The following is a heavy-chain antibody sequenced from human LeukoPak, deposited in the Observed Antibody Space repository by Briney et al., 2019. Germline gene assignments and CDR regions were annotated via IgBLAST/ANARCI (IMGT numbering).Heavy chain of an antibody. J-gene: IGHJ4*02. CDR3: ARADLLTYYDILTGYYSGPNYFDY. V-gene: IGHV4-4*07. CDR2: IYTSGST. Sequence: SETLSLTCTVSGGSISSYYWSWIRQPAGKGLEWIGRIYTSGSTNYNPSLKSRVTMSVDTSKNQFSLKLSSVTAADTAVYYCARADLLTYYDILTGYYSGPNYFDYWGQGTLVTVSS. CDR1: GGSISSYY. D-gene: IGHD3-9*01.